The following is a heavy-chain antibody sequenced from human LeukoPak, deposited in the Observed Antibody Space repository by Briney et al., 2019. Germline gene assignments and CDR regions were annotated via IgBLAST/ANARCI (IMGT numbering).Heavy chain of an antibody. CDR2: ISSSSSYI. D-gene: IGHD6-13*01. J-gene: IGHJ5*02. CDR3: ARGIAAAGTWFDP. V-gene: IGHV3-21*01. Sequence: GGSLRLSCAASGFTFSSYSMNWVRQAPGRGLEWVSSISSSSSYIYYADSVKGRFTISRDNAKNSLYLQMNSLRAEDTAVYYCARGIAAAGTWFDPWGRGTLVTVSS. CDR1: GFTFSSYS.